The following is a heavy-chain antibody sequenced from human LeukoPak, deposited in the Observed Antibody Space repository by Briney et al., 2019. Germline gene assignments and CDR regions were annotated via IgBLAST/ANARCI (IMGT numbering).Heavy chain of an antibody. CDR2: INHSAST. J-gene: IGHJ4*02. V-gene: IGHV4-34*01. D-gene: IGHD4-17*01. CDR1: GGSFSGYY. Sequence: SETLSLTCAVYGGSFSGYYWSWIRQPPGKGLEWIGEINHSASTNYNPSLKSRVTMSVDTSKNQFSLKVNSMTAADTAVYYCARVDYGDFSKDFDYWGQGTLVTVSS. CDR3: ARVDYGDFSKDFDY.